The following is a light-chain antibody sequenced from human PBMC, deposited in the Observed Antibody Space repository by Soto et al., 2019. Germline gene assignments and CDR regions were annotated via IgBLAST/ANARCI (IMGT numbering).Light chain of an antibody. CDR2: GAS. V-gene: IGKV3-15*01. J-gene: IGKJ2*01. CDR1: QSVSSK. Sequence: EIVMTQSPATLSVSPGESATLSCRASQSVSSKLAWYQQKPDQAPRLLIYGASTRATGIPARFSGSGSGTEFTLTISGLQSEDFAVYYCQQYNTWYTFGQGTKLEIK. CDR3: QQYNTWYT.